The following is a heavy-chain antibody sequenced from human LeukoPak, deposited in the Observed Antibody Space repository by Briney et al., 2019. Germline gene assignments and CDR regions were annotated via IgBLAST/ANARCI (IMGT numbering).Heavy chain of an antibody. J-gene: IGHJ4*02. CDR2: APHDRSSP. V-gene: IGHV3-30*03. CDR1: GFRFNSHH. D-gene: IGHD3-3*01. Sequence: GRSLRLSCAVSGFRFNSHHMHWVRQAPNKGLEWVAVAPHDRSSPSHAASVNGRFTISRDNSKNTLYLQMNSLRAEDTAVYYCARLTEIPVFGVVTKSTSYFDYWGQGTLVTVSS. CDR3: ARLTEIPVFGVVTKSTSYFDY.